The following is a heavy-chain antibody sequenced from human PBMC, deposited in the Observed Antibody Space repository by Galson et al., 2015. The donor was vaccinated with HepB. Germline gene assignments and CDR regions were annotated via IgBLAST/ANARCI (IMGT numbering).Heavy chain of an antibody. Sequence: SLRLSCAASGVTVNNYVMTWVRQVPGGGLEWVSGIDGGGGRTYYADSVKGRFIIPRDNSKNMEYLQMKSLRAEDTAVYYCAKVVKSRVLYYYYMDVWGKGTTVTVSS. D-gene: IGHD2-2*01. J-gene: IGHJ6*03. CDR2: IDGGGGRT. V-gene: IGHV3-23*01. CDR1: GVTVNNYV. CDR3: AKVVKSRVLYYYYMDV.